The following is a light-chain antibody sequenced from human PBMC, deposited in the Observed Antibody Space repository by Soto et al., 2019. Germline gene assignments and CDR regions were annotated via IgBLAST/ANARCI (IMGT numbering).Light chain of an antibody. CDR1: GSDIGTYNF. Sequence: QSALTQPASVSGSPGQSITISCSGSGSDIGTYNFVSWYQHHPGRAPKLIISEVANRPSGVSDRFSGSKSGSLASLTISGLQADDEAVYYCSSYTNTGTLVVFGEGTKLTVL. V-gene: IGLV2-14*01. CDR2: EVA. CDR3: SSYTNTGTLVV. J-gene: IGLJ3*02.